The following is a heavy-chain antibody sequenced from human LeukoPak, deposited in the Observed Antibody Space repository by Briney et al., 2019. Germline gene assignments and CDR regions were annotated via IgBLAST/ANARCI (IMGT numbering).Heavy chain of an antibody. J-gene: IGHJ4*02. CDR2: IYYSGST. V-gene: IGHV4-39*02. CDR3: ARDFPQTETWIQQV. D-gene: IGHD5-18*01. CDR1: GGSISSSSYY. Sequence: SETLSLTCTVSGGSISSSSYYRGWIRQPPGKGWEWLGRIYYSGSTYYNPSLKSRVTISVDTSKNQFSLKLSSVTAADTAVYYCARDFPQTETWIQQVWGQGTLVTVSS.